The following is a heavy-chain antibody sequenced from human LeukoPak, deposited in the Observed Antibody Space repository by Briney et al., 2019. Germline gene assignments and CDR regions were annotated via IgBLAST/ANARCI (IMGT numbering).Heavy chain of an antibody. CDR1: GFTFSNSW. CDR2: ISGSGGST. J-gene: IGHJ4*02. Sequence: GGSLRLSCAASGFTFSNSWMSWVRQAPGKGLEWVSAISGSGGSTYYADSVKGRFTISRDNSKNTLYLQMNSLRAEDTAVYYCAKAATIHYYGSGSFDYWGQGTLVTVSS. CDR3: AKAATIHYYGSGSFDY. D-gene: IGHD3-10*01. V-gene: IGHV3-23*01.